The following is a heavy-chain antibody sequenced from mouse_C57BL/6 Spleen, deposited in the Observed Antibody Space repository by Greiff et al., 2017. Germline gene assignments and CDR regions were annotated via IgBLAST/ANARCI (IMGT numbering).Heavy chain of an antibody. V-gene: IGHV1-69*01. J-gene: IGHJ2*01. D-gene: IGHD1-1*01. Sequence: QVQLQQPGTELVMPGASVKLSCKASGYTFTSYWMQWVKQRPGQGLEWIGEIDPSDSYTNYNQKFKGKFTFTVDKSTSTAYMRRSSLKSEDSAVYYCARSRYYDYWGQGTTLTVSS. CDR2: IDPSDSYT. CDR3: ARSRYYDY. CDR1: GYTFTSYW.